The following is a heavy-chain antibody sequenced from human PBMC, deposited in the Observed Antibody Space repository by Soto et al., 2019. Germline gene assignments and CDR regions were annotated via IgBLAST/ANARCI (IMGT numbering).Heavy chain of an antibody. CDR1: GFTFSSYS. CDR3: AREPTRITIFGVVTPPFYYGMDV. J-gene: IGHJ6*02. Sequence: GGSLRLSCAASGFTFSSYSMNWVRQAPGKGLEWVSSISSSSSYIYYADSVKGRFTISRDNAKNSLYLQMNSLRAEDTAVYYCAREPTRITIFGVVTPPFYYGMDVWGQGTTVTVSS. D-gene: IGHD3-3*01. V-gene: IGHV3-21*01. CDR2: ISSSSSYI.